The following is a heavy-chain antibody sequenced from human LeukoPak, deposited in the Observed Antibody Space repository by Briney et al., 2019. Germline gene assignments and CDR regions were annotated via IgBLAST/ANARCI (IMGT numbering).Heavy chain of an antibody. D-gene: IGHD1-26*01. CDR2: FDPEDGET. Sequence: GASVKVSCKVSGYTLTELSMHWVRQAPGKGLEWMGGFDPEDGETIYAQKFQGRVTMTEDTSTDTAYMELSSLRSEDTAVYYCATVPYRVGATTTIWYFDLWGRGTLVTVSS. J-gene: IGHJ2*01. CDR3: ATVPYRVGATTTIWYFDL. V-gene: IGHV1-24*01. CDR1: GYTLTELS.